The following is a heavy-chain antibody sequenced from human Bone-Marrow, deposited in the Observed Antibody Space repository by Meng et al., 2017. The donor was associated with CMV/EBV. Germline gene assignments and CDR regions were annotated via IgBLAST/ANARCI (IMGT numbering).Heavy chain of an antibody. D-gene: IGHD5-18*01. Sequence: SETLSLTCTVSGGSISSPSYYWGWIRQPPGKGLEWIGRIYYSGNTYYSPSLKSRVTMSVDTSRNQFSLKLRSVTAADTAVYYCAREGPYVDTAMVYGMDVWGQGTTVTVSS. V-gene: IGHV4-39*07. CDR3: AREGPYVDTAMVYGMDV. CDR2: IYYSGNT. CDR1: GGSISSPSYY. J-gene: IGHJ6*02.